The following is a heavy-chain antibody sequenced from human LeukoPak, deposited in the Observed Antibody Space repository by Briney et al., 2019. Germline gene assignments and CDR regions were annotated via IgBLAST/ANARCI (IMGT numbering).Heavy chain of an antibody. CDR2: INPNSGGT. CDR1: GYTFTGYY. Sequence: GASVKVSCKASGYTFTGYYMHWVRQAPGQGLEWMGWINPNSGGTNYVQKFQGRVTMTRDTSISTAYMELSRLRSDDTAVYYCARDYFTMVRGVIIGAGYWGQGTLVTVSS. J-gene: IGHJ4*02. CDR3: ARDYFTMVRGVIIGAGY. V-gene: IGHV1-2*02. D-gene: IGHD3-10*01.